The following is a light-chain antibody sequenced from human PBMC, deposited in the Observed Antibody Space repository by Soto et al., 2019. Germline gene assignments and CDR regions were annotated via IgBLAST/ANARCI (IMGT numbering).Light chain of an antibody. V-gene: IGKV1-5*01. CDR1: QSIGMW. CDR2: DAY. J-gene: IGKJ1*01. Sequence: DIQMTQSPSTLSASVGDSVTITCRASQSIGMWLAWFQQKARKAPKVLIHDAYSLESGVPSRFSGSGSGTEFALTISSLQPEDSATYYCQQYNRYSKTFGQGTKVDIK. CDR3: QQYNRYSKT.